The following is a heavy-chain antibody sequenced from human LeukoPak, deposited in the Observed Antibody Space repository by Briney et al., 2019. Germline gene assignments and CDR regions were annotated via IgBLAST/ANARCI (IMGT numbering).Heavy chain of an antibody. CDR1: GGSISSNNYY. CDR2: IYYSGST. Sequence: SETLSLTCTVSGGSISSNNYYWGWIRQPPGKGLEWIASIYYSGSTNYNPSLKSRVTISVDTSKNQFSLKLSSVTAADTAVYYCARADAFDIWGQGTMVTVSS. CDR3: ARADAFDI. J-gene: IGHJ3*02. V-gene: IGHV4-39*07.